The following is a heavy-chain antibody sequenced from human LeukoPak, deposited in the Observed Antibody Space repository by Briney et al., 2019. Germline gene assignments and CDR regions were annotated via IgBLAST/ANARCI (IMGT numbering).Heavy chain of an antibody. Sequence: GGSLRLSCAASGVTVSRNYMSWVRQAPGKGLEWVSLIYSGGHTDYADSVKGRFTISRDDSKNTLYLQMNSLRPEDTAVYYCTRDGYSSSHFGYWGQGTQVTVSS. V-gene: IGHV3-66*01. CDR3: TRDGYSSSHFGY. CDR1: GVTVSRNY. CDR2: IYSGGHT. J-gene: IGHJ4*02. D-gene: IGHD6-13*01.